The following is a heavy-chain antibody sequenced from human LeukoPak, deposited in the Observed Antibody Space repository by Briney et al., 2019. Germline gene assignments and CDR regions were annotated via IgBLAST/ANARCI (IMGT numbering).Heavy chain of an antibody. CDR2: IYTSGST. CDR3: ARGYSSSWRVNYYYYMTS. CDR1: GGSISSYY. Sequence: SETLSLTCTVSGGSISSYYWSWIRQPAGKGLEWIGRIYTSGSTNYNPSLKSRVTMSVDTSKNQFSLKLSSVTAADTAVYYCARGYSSSWRVNYYYYMTSGAKGPRSPSP. J-gene: IGHJ6*03. V-gene: IGHV4-4*07. D-gene: IGHD6-13*01.